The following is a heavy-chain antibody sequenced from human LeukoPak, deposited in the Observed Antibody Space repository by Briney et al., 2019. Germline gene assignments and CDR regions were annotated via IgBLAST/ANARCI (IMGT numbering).Heavy chain of an antibody. CDR1: GGSINSSRYY. J-gene: IGHJ6*03. CDR2: IYYSGST. CDR3: ARDWGVEGRPGYMDV. V-gene: IGHV4-39*07. Sequence: SETLSLTCTVSGGSINSSRYYWGWIRQPPGKGLEWIGSIYYSGSTYYNPSLKSRVTILVDTSKNQVSLKLSSVTAADTAVYFCARDWGVEGRPGYMDVWGKGTTVTVSS. D-gene: IGHD6-6*01.